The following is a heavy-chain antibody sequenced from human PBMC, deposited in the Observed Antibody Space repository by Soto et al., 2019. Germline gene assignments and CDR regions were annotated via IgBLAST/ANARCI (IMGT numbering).Heavy chain of an antibody. V-gene: IGHV4-31*03. CDR1: GGSINSGGYY. D-gene: IGHD2-15*01. Sequence: KPSETLSLTCTVSGGSINSGGYYWSWIRQHPGTGLEWIGNVYYTGSTYYNPSLKSRVTMSLDTSKNQFSLWLRSVTAADTAVYYCAREGVVVAATHAFDIWGQGTMVTVSS. J-gene: IGHJ3*02. CDR2: VYYTGST. CDR3: AREGVVVAATHAFDI.